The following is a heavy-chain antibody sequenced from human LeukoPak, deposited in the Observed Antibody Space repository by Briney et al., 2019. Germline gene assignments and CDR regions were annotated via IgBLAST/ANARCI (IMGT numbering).Heavy chain of an antibody. V-gene: IGHV3-7*01. Sequence: GGSLRLSCAASGFTFSSYWMSWVRQAPGKGLEWVANIKQDGSEKYYVDSVKGRFTTSRDNAKNSLYLQMNSLRAEDTAVYYCARVDEVVPAAPYNWFDPWGQGTLVTVSS. D-gene: IGHD2-2*01. J-gene: IGHJ5*02. CDR1: GFTFSSYW. CDR2: IKQDGSEK. CDR3: ARVDEVVPAAPYNWFDP.